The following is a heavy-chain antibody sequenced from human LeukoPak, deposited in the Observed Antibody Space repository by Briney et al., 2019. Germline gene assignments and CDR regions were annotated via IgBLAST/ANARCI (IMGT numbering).Heavy chain of an antibody. J-gene: IGHJ4*02. D-gene: IGHD3-16*01. CDR2: IYYTGNT. V-gene: IGHV4-59*08. Sequence: PSETLSLTCTVSGGSISTYYWTWIRQPPGKELEWIGYIYYTGNTNYNTALTRRVTFSVATSRNKFSLMLNSVTAADTAVYYCARRVTERGTLYLDYWGQGSLVTVSS. CDR1: GGSISTYY. CDR3: ARRVTERGTLYLDY.